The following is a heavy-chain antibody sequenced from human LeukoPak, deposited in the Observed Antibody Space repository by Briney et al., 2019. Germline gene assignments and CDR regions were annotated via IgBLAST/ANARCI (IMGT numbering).Heavy chain of an antibody. CDR3: ARRAVAGTRSLYYFDY. CDR2: INWNGGST. V-gene: IGHV3-20*04. J-gene: IGHJ4*02. Sequence: GGSLRLSCAASGFTFDDYGMSWVRQAPGKGLEWVSGINWNGGSTGYADSVKGRFTISRDNAKNSPYLQMNSLRAEDTALYYCARRAVAGTRSLYYFDYWGQGTLVTVSS. CDR1: GFTFDDYG. D-gene: IGHD6-19*01.